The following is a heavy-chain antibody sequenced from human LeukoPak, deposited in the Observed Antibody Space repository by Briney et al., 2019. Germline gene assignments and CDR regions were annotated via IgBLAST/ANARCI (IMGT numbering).Heavy chain of an antibody. J-gene: IGHJ4*02. D-gene: IGHD3-9*01. V-gene: IGHV1-18*01. CDR1: GYTFTSYG. Sequence: GASVKVSCKASGYTFTSYGISWVRQAPGQGLEWMGWISAYNGNTNYAQKLQGRVTMTTDTSTSTAYMELRSLRSEDTAVYYCATGVILSGYYRNYYFAYWGQGTLVTVSS. CDR2: ISAYNGNT. CDR3: ATGVILSGYYRNYYFAY.